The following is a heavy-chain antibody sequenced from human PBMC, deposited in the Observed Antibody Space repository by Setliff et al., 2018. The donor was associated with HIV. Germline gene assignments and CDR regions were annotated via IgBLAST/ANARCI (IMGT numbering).Heavy chain of an antibody. CDR1: GGSFSGYY. J-gene: IGHJ4*02. Sequence: SETLSLTCAVYGGSFSGYYWNWIRQAPRKGLEWIGEINHTGRINYNPSLKSRVTMSVDTSKNQFSLKLESVTAADRGVYYCARSRLTWEIDFWGQGKLVTVSS. CDR3: ARSRLTWEIDF. CDR2: INHTGRI. V-gene: IGHV4-34*01. D-gene: IGHD1-26*01.